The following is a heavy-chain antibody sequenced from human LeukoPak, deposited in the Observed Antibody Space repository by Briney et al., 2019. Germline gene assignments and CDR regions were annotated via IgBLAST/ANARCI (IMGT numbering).Heavy chain of an antibody. CDR1: GYSISSGCY. Sequence: PSETLSLTCAVSGYSISSGCYWGWIRQPPGKGLEWIGGIYHSGSTYYNPSLKSRVTISVDTSTNQFSLKLSSVTAADTAVYYCASDLFRSSTVVTPASFDYWGQGTLVTVSS. CDR3: ASDLFRSSTVVTPASFDY. J-gene: IGHJ4*02. CDR2: IYHSGST. D-gene: IGHD4-23*01. V-gene: IGHV4-38-2*01.